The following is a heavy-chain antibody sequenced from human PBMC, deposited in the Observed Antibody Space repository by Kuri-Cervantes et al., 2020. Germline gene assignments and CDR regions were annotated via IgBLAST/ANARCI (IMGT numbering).Heavy chain of an antibody. D-gene: IGHD1-1*01. CDR3: ARQGGWNYYYGMDV. J-gene: IGHJ6*02. CDR1: GGSISSYY. CDR2: IYTSGST. Sequence: GSLRLSCTVSGGSISSYYWSWIRQPAGKGLEWIGRIYTSGSTNYNPSLKSRVTMSVDTSKNQFSLKLSSVTAADTAVYYCARQGGWNYYYGMDVWGQGTTVTVSS. V-gene: IGHV4-4*07.